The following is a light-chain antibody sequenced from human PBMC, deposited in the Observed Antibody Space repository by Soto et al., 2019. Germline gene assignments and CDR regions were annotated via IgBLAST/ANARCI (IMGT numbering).Light chain of an antibody. CDR2: WAS. V-gene: IGKV4-1*01. Sequence: DIVMTQSPDSLAVSLGESATINCKSSQSVLYRSNNKNYLAWYQHKPGQPPKLLIYWASTRESGVPDRFSGSGSGTDFTLTISRLEPEDFAVYYCQQYGSSPITFGQGTRLEIK. CDR1: QSVLYRSNNKNY. CDR3: QQYGSSPIT. J-gene: IGKJ5*01.